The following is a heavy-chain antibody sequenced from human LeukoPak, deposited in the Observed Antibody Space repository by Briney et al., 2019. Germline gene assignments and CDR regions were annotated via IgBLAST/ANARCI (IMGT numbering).Heavy chain of an antibody. CDR3: ARGGEVYDFWSGYLGAGSYYYMDV. CDR1: GYTFTGYY. CDR2: INAGNGNT. Sequence: ASVKVSCKASGYTFTGYYIHWVRQAPGQGLEWMGWINAGNGNTKYSQEFQGRVTITRDTSASTAYMELSSLRSEDMAVYYCARGGEVYDFWSGYLGAGSYYYMDVWGKGTTVTVSS. J-gene: IGHJ6*03. V-gene: IGHV1-3*03. D-gene: IGHD3-3*01.